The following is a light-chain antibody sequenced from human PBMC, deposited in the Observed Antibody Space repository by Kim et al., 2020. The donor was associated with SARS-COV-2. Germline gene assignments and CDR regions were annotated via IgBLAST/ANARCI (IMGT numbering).Light chain of an antibody. CDR1: KLGHKY. CDR3: QAWDSSTAV. Sequence: SYVLTQPPSVSVSPGQTASITCSGDKLGHKYACWYQQKPGQSPILVIYQDSKRPSGIPERFSGSNSGNTATLTISGTQAMDEADYYCQAWDSSTAVFGTGTKVTVL. CDR2: QDS. V-gene: IGLV3-1*01. J-gene: IGLJ1*01.